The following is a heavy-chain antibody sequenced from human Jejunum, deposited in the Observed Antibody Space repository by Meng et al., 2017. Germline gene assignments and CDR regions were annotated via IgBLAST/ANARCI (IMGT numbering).Heavy chain of an antibody. J-gene: IGHJ4*02. CDR1: GFTFGDSA. CDR2: IRNKRYGGTI. CDR3: TRGGASGQYYFDY. V-gene: IGHV3-49*04. Sequence: GGSLRLSCIDSGFTFGDSALSWVRQAPGKGLEWVSFIRNKRYGGTIQYAASVKGRFTMSRDDSKSIVYLEMTSLKTEDTAMYYCTRGGASGQYYFDYWGQGTLVTGSS. D-gene: IGHD3-16*01.